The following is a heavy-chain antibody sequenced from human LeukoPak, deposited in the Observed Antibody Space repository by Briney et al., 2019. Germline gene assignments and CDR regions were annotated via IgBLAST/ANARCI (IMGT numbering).Heavy chain of an antibody. CDR2: ISYDGSNK. CDR1: GFTFSSYT. Sequence: GGSLRLSCAASGFTFSSYTMHWVRQAPGKGLKWVALISYDGSNKYYADSVKGRFTISRDNSKNTLYLQMNSLRAEDTAVYYCARDSADSGGYFQYWGQGTLVTVSS. J-gene: IGHJ1*01. V-gene: IGHV3-30-3*01. CDR3: ARDSADSGGYFQY. D-gene: IGHD3-10*01.